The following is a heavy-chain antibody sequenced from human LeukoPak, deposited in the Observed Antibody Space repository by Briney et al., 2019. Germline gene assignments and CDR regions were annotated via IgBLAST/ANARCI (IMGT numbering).Heavy chain of an antibody. Sequence: GGSLRLSCAASGFTFDDYAMPWVRQAPGKGLEWVSGISWNSGSIGYADSVKGRFTISRDNAKNSLYLQMNSLRAEDTALYYCAKDIADSRRGLGYFDLWGRGTLVTVSS. V-gene: IGHV3-9*01. J-gene: IGHJ2*01. CDR3: AKDIADSRRGLGYFDL. D-gene: IGHD3/OR15-3a*01. CDR1: GFTFDDYA. CDR2: ISWNSGSI.